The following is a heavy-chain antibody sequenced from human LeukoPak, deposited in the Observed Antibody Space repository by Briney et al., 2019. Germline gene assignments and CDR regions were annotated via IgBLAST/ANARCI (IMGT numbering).Heavy chain of an antibody. CDR2: INHSGST. D-gene: IGHD2/OR15-2a*01. CDR3: ARGVTSALSYYYGMDV. J-gene: IGHJ6*02. CDR1: VGSFSGYY. V-gene: IGHV4-34*01. Sequence: SETLSLTRAVYVGSFSGYYWSWIRQTPWKGLEWIGEINHSGSTTYNPSLESRATISVAPSKNQFSLNLNSVTAADTAVYYCARGVTSALSYYYGMDVWGQGTTVTVSS.